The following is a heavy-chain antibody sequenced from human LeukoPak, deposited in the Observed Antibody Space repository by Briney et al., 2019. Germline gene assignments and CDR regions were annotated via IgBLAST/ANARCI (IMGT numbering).Heavy chain of an antibody. Sequence: SETLSLTCTVSGGSISSYYWSWIRQPPGKGLEWIGYIYYSGSTNYNPSLKSRVTISVDTSKNQFSLKLSSVTAADTAVYYCARRVRTARQNAFDIWGQGTMVTVSS. CDR1: GGSISSYY. D-gene: IGHD2-21*02. V-gene: IGHV4-59*01. CDR2: IYYSGST. J-gene: IGHJ3*02. CDR3: ARRVRTARQNAFDI.